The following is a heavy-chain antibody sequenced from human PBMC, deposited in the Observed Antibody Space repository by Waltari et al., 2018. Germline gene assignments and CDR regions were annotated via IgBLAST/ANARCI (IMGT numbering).Heavy chain of an antibody. V-gene: IGHV4-34*01. D-gene: IGHD1-26*01. CDR1: GASFSTYV. CDR2: INHSGST. Sequence: QVQLQQWGAGLLKPSETLSLTCAVYGASFSTYVWSWIRQPPGKGLGWIGEINHSGSTKSNPSLKGRVTQLLATSKNQFSLKLSSVNAADTAVYYCASRDIVGDYSVPYYFAYWGQGGLVTVSS. J-gene: IGHJ4*02. CDR3: ASRDIVGDYSVPYYFAY.